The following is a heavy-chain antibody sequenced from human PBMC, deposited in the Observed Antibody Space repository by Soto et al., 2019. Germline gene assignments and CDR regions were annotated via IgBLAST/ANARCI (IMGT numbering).Heavy chain of an antibody. D-gene: IGHD6-13*01. V-gene: IGHV4-4*02. CDR1: GGSISSSNW. J-gene: IGHJ4*02. CDR2: IYHSGST. Sequence: QVQLQESGPGLVKPSGTLSLTCAVSGGSISSSNWWSWVRQPPGKGLAWIGEIYHSGSTNYNPSLKSRVTTSVDKSKNQFSLKLSSVTAAYTAVYYCARVYSSWPQERGGFDYWGQGTLVTVSS. CDR3: ARVYSSWPQERGGFDY.